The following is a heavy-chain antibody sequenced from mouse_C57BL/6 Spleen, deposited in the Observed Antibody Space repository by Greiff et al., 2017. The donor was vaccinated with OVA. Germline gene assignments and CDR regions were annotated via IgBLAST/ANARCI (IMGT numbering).Heavy chain of an antibody. J-gene: IGHJ2*01. D-gene: IGHD1-1*01. CDR1: GYTFTSYW. CDR3: ARDITTVVAHFDY. Sequence: QVHVKQPGAELVKPGASVKVSCKASGYTFTSYWMHWVKQRPGQGLEWIGRIHPSDSDTNYNQKFKGKATLTVDKSSSTAYMQLSSLTSEDSAVYFCARDITTVVAHFDYWGQGTTLTVSS. CDR2: IHPSDSDT. V-gene: IGHV1-74*01.